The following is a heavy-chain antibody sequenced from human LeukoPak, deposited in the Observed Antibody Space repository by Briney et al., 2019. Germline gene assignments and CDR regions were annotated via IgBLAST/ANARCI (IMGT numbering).Heavy chain of an antibody. D-gene: IGHD3-10*01. Sequence: PSQTLSLTCTASGGSISSGSYYWSWIRQPAGKGLEWIGRIYTSGSTNYNPSLKSRVTISVDTSKNLFSLKLSSVTAADTAVYYCARGFWGVEDNFDYWGQGTLVTVSS. CDR3: ARGFWGVEDNFDY. V-gene: IGHV4-61*02. CDR1: GGSISSGSYY. CDR2: IYTSGST. J-gene: IGHJ4*02.